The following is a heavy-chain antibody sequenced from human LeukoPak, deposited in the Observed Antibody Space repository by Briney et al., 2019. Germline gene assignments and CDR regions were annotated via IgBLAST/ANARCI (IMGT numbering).Heavy chain of an antibody. CDR1: SASISSYY. D-gene: IGHD2-15*01. CDR3: ARGYCSGGSCSGYYYYYYYMDV. J-gene: IGHJ6*03. CDR2: ISTSGNT. Sequence: SETLSLTCTFSSASISSYYWSWVRQPAGKGLEWIGHISTSGNTNYNPSLKSRVTMSVDTSKNLFSLKLGSVTAADTAVYYCARGYCSGGSCSGYYYYYYYMDVWGKGTSVTVSS. V-gene: IGHV4-4*07.